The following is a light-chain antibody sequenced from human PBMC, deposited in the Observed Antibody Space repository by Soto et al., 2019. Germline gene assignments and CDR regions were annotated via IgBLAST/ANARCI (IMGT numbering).Light chain of an antibody. Sequence: DIQMTQPPSTLSASVGDRVTIACRASQSISNYLAWCQQKPGKAPKLLIYKASSLESGVPSRFSGSGSGTEFTLTISSLQPDDFATYYCQQYNSYSWTFGQGTKVDIK. CDR2: KAS. CDR1: QSISNY. V-gene: IGKV1-5*03. J-gene: IGKJ1*01. CDR3: QQYNSYSWT.